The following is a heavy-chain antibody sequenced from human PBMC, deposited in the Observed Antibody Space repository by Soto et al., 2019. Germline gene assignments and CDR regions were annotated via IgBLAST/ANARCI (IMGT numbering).Heavy chain of an antibody. Sequence: QVQLVESGGGVVQPGGSLRLSCAASGFAFSTYGMHWVRQAPGKGLEWLAVISYDGSIDYYADSVKGRFTISRDNPKNTLYPQMNSLRPDDTAVYFCAKEGGPGRTGGATRYRYDCWGQGTLVTVSS. V-gene: IGHV3-30*18. CDR3: AKEGGPGRTGGATRYRYDC. CDR2: ISYDGSID. J-gene: IGHJ4*02. CDR1: GFAFSTYG. D-gene: IGHD3-16*01.